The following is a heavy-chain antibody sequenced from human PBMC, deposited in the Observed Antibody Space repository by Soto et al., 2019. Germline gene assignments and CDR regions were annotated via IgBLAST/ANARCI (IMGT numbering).Heavy chain of an antibody. CDR2: INHSGST. V-gene: IGHV4-34*01. Sequence: SETLSLTCAVYGGSFSGYYWSWIRQPPGKGLEWIGEINHSGSTNYNPSLKSRVTISVDASKNKFSLNLSSVTAADTAVYYCARQFSGYTYGFLPWFDPWGQGTLVTVSS. CDR3: ARQFSGYTYGFLPWFDP. CDR1: GGSFSGYY. J-gene: IGHJ5*02. D-gene: IGHD5-18*01.